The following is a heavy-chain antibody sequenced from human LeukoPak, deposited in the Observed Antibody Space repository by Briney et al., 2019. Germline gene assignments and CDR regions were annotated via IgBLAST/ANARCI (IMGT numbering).Heavy chain of an antibody. J-gene: IGHJ4*02. CDR2: IYTSGST. CDR3: ARGAYHYGSGSYYFDY. D-gene: IGHD3-10*01. V-gene: IGHV4-4*07. Sequence: PSETLSLTCTVSGVSISSYYWSWIRQPAGKGLEWIGRIYTSGSTNHNPSLKSRVTMSVDKSKNQLSLKLSSVTAADMAMYYCARGAYHYGSGSYYFDYWGQGTLVTVSS. CDR1: GVSISSYY.